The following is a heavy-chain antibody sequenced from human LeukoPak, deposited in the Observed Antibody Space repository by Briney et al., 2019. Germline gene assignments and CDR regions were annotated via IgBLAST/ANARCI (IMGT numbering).Heavy chain of an antibody. J-gene: IGHJ6*03. V-gene: IGHV1-8*03. CDR1: GYTFTSYD. Sequence: ASVKVSCKASGYTFTSYDINWVRQATGQGLEWMGWMNPNSGNTGYAQKFQGRVTITRNTSISTAYMELSSLRSEDTAVYFCATGSRVGRAYRDYYDYMDVWGKGTTVTVSS. CDR3: ATGSRVGRAYRDYYDYMDV. D-gene: IGHD1-26*01. CDR2: MNPNSGNT.